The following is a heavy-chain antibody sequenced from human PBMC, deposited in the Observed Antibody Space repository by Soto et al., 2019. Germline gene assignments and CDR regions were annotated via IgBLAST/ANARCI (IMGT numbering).Heavy chain of an antibody. CDR1: GYTFTSYG. CDR3: ASRITRILYYGMDV. J-gene: IGHJ6*02. V-gene: IGHV1-18*01. Sequence: GASVKVSCKASGYTFTSYGISWVRQAPGQGLEWMGWISAYNGNTNYAQKLQGRVTMTTDTSTSTAYMELRSLRSDDTAVYYCASRITRILYYGMDVWGQGTMVTVSS. D-gene: IGHD3-16*01. CDR2: ISAYNGNT.